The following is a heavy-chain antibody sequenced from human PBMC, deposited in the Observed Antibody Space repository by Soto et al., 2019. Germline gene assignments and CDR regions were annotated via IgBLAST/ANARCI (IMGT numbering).Heavy chain of an antibody. D-gene: IGHD3-10*01. Sequence: SETLSLTCAASGGSFSSSNLWWGVRDPPGKPLEWMCEIDHSESTYYDPSVKSRFTISVDKAKNQFSLKLSSLTAADTAVYYCAVSLLWFGEVKQAVYYAMDVWGQGTMVTVSS. V-gene: IGHV4-4*02. J-gene: IGHJ6*02. CDR3: AVSLLWFGEVKQAVYYAMDV. CDR2: IDHSEST. CDR1: GGSFSSSNL.